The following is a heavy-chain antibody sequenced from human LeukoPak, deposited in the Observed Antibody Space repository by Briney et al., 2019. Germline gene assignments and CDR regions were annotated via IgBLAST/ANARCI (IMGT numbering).Heavy chain of an antibody. Sequence: ASVTVSCKASGYTFTSYGISWVRQAPGQGLEWMGWISAYNGNTNYAQKLQGRVTMTTDTSTSTAYMELRSLRSDDTAVYYCARDWVGSSWYQAGNVWGQGTLVTVSS. D-gene: IGHD6-13*01. CDR3: ARDWVGSSWYQAGNV. CDR2: ISAYNGNT. CDR1: GYTFTSYG. V-gene: IGHV1-18*01. J-gene: IGHJ4*02.